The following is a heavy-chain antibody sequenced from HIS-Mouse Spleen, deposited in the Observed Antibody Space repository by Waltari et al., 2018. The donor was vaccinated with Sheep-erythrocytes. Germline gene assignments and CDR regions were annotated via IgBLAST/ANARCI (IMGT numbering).Heavy chain of an antibody. CDR1: GFTFSSYA. J-gene: IGHJ4*02. D-gene: IGHD3-10*01. Sequence: EVQLLESGGGLVQPGGSLRLSCAASGFTFSSYAMSWVRQAPGKGLEWVAAIRGSGGSTYYADSVKGRFTISRDNSKNTLDLQMNSLRAEDTAVYYCAKGDITMVRGVSGYWGQGTLVTVSS. V-gene: IGHV3-23*01. CDR3: AKGDITMVRGVSGY. CDR2: IRGSGGST.